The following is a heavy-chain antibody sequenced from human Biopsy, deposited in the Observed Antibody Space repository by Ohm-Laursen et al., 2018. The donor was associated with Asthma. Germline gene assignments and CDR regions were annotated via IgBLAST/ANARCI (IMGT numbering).Heavy chain of an antibody. D-gene: IGHD3-9*01. CDR3: ARMNTLIQAANYFSYAMDV. CDR2: INYSGST. V-gene: IGHV4-30-4*02. Sequence: SDTLSLTCTVSGGSLSSGPYYWSWVRQHPGKGLEWIGYINYSGSTFYSPSLESRVTVSVDRSQRQFSLKVNSVTAADTAVYYCARMNTLIQAANYFSYAMDVWGQGTTVTVSS. CDR1: GGSLSSGPYY. J-gene: IGHJ6*02.